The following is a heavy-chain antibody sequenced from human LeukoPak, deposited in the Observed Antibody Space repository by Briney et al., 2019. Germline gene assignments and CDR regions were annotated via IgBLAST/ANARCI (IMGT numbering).Heavy chain of an antibody. Sequence: ASVKVSCKVSGYRFTELSRHWVRQAPGKGLEGVGGIDLVHGDTIYAQKFQGRVTMTEDTSTDTSYMELSSLGSEDTVVYFCTAGLAYSLLDFWGQGTLVRVSS. CDR2: IDLVHGDT. CDR3: TAGLAYSLLDF. V-gene: IGHV1-24*01. CDR1: GYRFTELS. D-gene: IGHD5-18*01. J-gene: IGHJ4*02.